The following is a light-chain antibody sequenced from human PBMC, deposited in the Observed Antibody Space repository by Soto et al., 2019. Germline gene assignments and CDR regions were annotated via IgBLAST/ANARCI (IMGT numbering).Light chain of an antibody. CDR3: QQYNSYSET. V-gene: IGKV1-5*01. Sequence: DIQMTQSPSTLSASVGDRVTITCRANQSISNWLAWYQKKPGKAPKLLIYDASSLESGVPSRFSGSGSGTEFTLTISSLQPDDFATYYCQQYNSYSETFGQGTTVDIK. CDR1: QSISNW. CDR2: DAS. J-gene: IGKJ1*01.